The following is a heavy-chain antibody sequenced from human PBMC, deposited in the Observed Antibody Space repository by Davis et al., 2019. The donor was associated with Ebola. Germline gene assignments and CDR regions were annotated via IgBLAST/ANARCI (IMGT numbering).Heavy chain of an antibody. D-gene: IGHD6-13*01. V-gene: IGHV4-34*01. CDR2: INHSGST. Sequence: MPSETLSLTCAVYGGSFSGYYWSWIRQPPGKGLEWIGEINHSGSTNYNPSLKSRVTLSVDTSKNQFSLKLSSVTAADTAVYYCARGGGSSWYYYYYGMDVWGKGTTVTVSS. CDR1: GGSFSGYY. CDR3: ARGGGSSWYYYYYGMDV. J-gene: IGHJ6*04.